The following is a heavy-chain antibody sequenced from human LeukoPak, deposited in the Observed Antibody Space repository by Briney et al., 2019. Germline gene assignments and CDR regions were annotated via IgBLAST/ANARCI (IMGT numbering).Heavy chain of an antibody. Sequence: ASVKVSCKASGYTFTYYYIHWMRQAPGQGLEWMGWINPESGDTSYAQKFQGRVTMTRDTSISTVYVELSRLRSDDTAVYYCARSDSYTWFDPWGQGTLVTVSS. CDR1: GYTFTYYY. J-gene: IGHJ5*02. CDR3: ARSDSYTWFDP. D-gene: IGHD2-15*01. V-gene: IGHV1-2*02. CDR2: INPESGDT.